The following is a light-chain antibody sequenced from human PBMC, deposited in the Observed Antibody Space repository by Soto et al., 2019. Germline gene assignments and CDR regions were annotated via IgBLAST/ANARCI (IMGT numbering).Light chain of an antibody. CDR3: AAWDDSLSGYV. CDR2: RNN. Sequence: LTQPPSASGTPGQRVTISCSGSSSNIGSNYVYWYQQLPGTAPKLLIYRNNQRPSGVPDRFSGSKSGTSASLAISGLRSEDEADYYCAAWDDSLSGYVFGTGTKGTVL. J-gene: IGLJ1*01. V-gene: IGLV1-47*01. CDR1: SSNIGSNY.